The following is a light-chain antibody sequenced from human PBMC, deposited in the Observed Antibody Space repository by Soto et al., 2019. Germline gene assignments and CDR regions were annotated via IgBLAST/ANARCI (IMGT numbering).Light chain of an antibody. Sequence: IQMTQAPASLSASVGDRVTSTCQASQDISNYLNWYQQKPGKAPKLLIYDASNLDTGVPSRFSGRGAGIDFTLTFRSLLPEDIGTYYCQHYDTLPITFGKGTRLEIK. CDR1: QDISNY. J-gene: IGKJ5*01. V-gene: IGKV1-33*01. CDR2: DAS. CDR3: QHYDTLPIT.